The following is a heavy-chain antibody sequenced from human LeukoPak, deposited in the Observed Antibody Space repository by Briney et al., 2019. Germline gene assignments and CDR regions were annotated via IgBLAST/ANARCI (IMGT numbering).Heavy chain of an antibody. J-gene: IGHJ3*02. CDR1: GGSISSSSYY. V-gene: IGHV4-39*07. CDR3: ARVHYYDEDDAFDI. Sequence: RPSETLSLTCTVSGGSISSSSYYWGWIRQPPGKGLEWIGSIYYSGSTYYNPSLKSRVTISVDTSKNQFSLKLSSVTAADTAVYYCARVHYYDEDDAFDIWGQGTMVTVSS. D-gene: IGHD3-22*01. CDR2: IYYSGST.